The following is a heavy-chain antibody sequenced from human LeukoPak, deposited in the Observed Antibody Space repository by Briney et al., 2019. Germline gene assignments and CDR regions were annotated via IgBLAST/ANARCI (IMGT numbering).Heavy chain of an antibody. CDR2: IRYDGSNK. CDR1: GFTFSSYG. V-gene: IGHV3-30*02. D-gene: IGHD3-10*01. J-gene: IGHJ4*02. CDR3: SGSYYSGFDY. Sequence: GGSLRLSCAASGFTFSSYGMHWVRQAPGKGPEWVAFIRYDGSNKYYADSVKGRFTISRDNSKNTLYLQMNSLRAEDTAVYYCSGSYYSGFDYWGQGTLVTVSS.